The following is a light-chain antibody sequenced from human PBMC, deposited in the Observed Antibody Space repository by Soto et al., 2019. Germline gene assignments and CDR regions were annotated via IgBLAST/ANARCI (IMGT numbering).Light chain of an antibody. CDR2: LNSDGSH. CDR1: SGHSSYA. V-gene: IGLV4-69*01. Sequence: QAVVTQSPSASASLGASVKLTCTLSSGHSSYAIAWHQQQPEKGPRYLMKLNSDGSHSKGDGIPDRFSGSSSGAECYLTISSLQSEDEADYYCQTWGTGIHWVFGGGTKVTVL. J-gene: IGLJ3*02. CDR3: QTWGTGIHWV.